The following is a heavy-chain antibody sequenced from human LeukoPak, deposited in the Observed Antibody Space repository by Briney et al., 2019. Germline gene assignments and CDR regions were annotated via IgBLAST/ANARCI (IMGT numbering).Heavy chain of an antibody. Sequence: SQTLSLTCTISGDGVSSNSAAWNWIRQSPSRGLEWLGRTYYRSKWYNDYAVSVESRITINPDTSKNQFSLQLNSMTPEDTAVYYCARAEKVGATKTAFDIWGQGTMVTVSS. V-gene: IGHV6-1*01. CDR3: ARAEKVGATKTAFDI. D-gene: IGHD1-26*01. J-gene: IGHJ3*02. CDR1: GDGVSSNSAA. CDR2: TYYRSKWYN.